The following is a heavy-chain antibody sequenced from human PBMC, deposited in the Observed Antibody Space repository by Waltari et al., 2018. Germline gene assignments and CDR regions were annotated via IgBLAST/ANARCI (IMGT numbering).Heavy chain of an antibody. D-gene: IGHD2-15*01. CDR1: GDSMSRDDL. J-gene: IGHJ4*02. Sequence: QVQLQESGPGLVKPSGTLSLTCAVFGDSMSRDDLWNWVRQPPGEGLEWIGQLRRSGRTNYNPSLASRVSVSIDTSNNQFSLKVTSATAADTAVYYCARDRGRGLYLDSWGQGTLVTVSP. CDR3: ARDRGRGLYLDS. V-gene: IGHV4-4*02. CDR2: LRRSGRT.